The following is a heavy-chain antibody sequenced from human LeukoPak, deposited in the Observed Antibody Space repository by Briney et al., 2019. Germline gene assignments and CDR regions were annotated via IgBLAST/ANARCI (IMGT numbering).Heavy chain of an antibody. CDR2: ISYDGSNK. CDR1: GFTFSSYA. V-gene: IGHV3-30-3*01. J-gene: IGHJ4*02. Sequence: GGSLRHSCAASGFTFSSYAMHWVRQAPGKGLEWVAVISYDGSNKYYADSVKGRFTISRDNSKNTLYLQMNSLRAEDTAVYYCARAYYYDSSGYETYDYWGQGTLVTVSS. D-gene: IGHD3-22*01. CDR3: ARAYYYDSSGYETYDY.